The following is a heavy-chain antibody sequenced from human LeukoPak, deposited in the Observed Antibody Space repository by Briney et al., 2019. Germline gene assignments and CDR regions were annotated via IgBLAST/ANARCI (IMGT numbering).Heavy chain of an antibody. CDR2: ISYDGSNK. D-gene: IGHD3-10*01. J-gene: IGHJ6*02. CDR1: GFTFSGYA. Sequence: AGGSLRLSCAASGFTFSGYAMHWVRQAPGKGLEWVAVISYDGSNKYYADSVKGRFTISRDNSKNTLYLQMNSLRAEDTAVYYCAKDLSAETGLLWFGELNYYYYGMDVWGQGTTVTVSS. V-gene: IGHV3-30-3*01. CDR3: AKDLSAETGLLWFGELNYYYYGMDV.